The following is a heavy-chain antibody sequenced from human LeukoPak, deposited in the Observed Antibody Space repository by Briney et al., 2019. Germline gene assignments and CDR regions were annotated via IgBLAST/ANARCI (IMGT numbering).Heavy chain of an antibody. Sequence: GGSLRLSCAASGFTFSSYAMTWVRQAPGKGLEWVSVMSDSGGSTYYADSVKGRFTISRDNSKNTLYLQMNSLRAEDTAVYYCAKDPRGSSWYDYWGQGTLVTVSS. CDR3: AKDPRGSSWYDY. CDR1: GFTFSSYA. D-gene: IGHD6-13*01. V-gene: IGHV3-23*01. CDR2: MSDSGGST. J-gene: IGHJ4*02.